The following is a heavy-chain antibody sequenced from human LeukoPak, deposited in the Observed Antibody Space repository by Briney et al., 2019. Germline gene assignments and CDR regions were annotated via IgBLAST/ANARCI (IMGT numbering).Heavy chain of an antibody. CDR2: ISHIDGDT. D-gene: IGHD3-22*01. V-gene: IGHV3-23*01. CDR3: AKDLSSGYYDAFDI. J-gene: IGHJ3*02. Sequence: PGGSLRLSCTASGFTFSNYAMTWVRQAPGKGLEWVSTISHIDGDTYYADSVKGRFTISRDNSNNTLYLQMNSLRAEDTAVYYCAKDLSSGYYDAFDIWGQGTMVTVSS. CDR1: GFTFSNYA.